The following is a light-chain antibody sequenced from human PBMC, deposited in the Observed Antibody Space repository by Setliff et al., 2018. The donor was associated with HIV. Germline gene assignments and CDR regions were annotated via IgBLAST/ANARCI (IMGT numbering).Light chain of an antibody. Sequence: QSALTQHASVSGSPGQSITISCTGTYSDVGGYNYVSWYQQYPGKAPKLMIYEVSSRPSGVSNRSSGSKSGNTASLTISGLQAEDEADYYCGSYTGSIPYVFGTGTKV. CDR3: GSYTGSIPYV. CDR1: YSDVGGYNY. J-gene: IGLJ1*01. CDR2: EVS. V-gene: IGLV2-14*01.